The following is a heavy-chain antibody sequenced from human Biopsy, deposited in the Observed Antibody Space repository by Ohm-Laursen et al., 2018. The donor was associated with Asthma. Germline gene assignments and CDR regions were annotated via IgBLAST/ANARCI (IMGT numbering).Heavy chain of an antibody. D-gene: IGHD3-3*02. V-gene: IGHV3-7*01. Sequence: SLRLSLAASVFTFGDYCMNWVRQVPGKGLEWVANIKQAGSEKNHVHTLKGRFTISRDNAKNSLYLQMNSLRAEDTAVYYCARTFHFWSPYHAEHFQLWGQGTLVTVSS. J-gene: IGHJ1*01. CDR1: VFTFGDYC. CDR3: ARTFHFWSPYHAEHFQL. CDR2: IKQAGSEK.